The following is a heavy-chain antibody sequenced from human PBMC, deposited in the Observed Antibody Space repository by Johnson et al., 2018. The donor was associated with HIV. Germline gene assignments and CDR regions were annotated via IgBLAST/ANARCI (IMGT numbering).Heavy chain of an antibody. Sequence: VQLVESGGGLVQPGGSLRLSCAASGFTFSSYAMHWVRQAPGKGMEWVAVISYDGSNKYYADSVKGRFTISRDNSKNTLYLQMNSLRAEDTAVYYCALSGSSVVVAFDIWGQGTMVTVSS. V-gene: IGHV3-30*14. CDR3: ALSGSSVVVAFDI. J-gene: IGHJ3*02. CDR2: ISYDGSNK. D-gene: IGHD6-6*01. CDR1: GFTFSSYA.